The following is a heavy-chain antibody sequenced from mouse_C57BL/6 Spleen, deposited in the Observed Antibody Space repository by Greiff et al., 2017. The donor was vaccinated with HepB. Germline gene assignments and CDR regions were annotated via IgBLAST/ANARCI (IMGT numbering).Heavy chain of an antibody. CDR1: GFNIKDDY. D-gene: IGHD3-3*01. J-gene: IGHJ2*01. CDR3: TTGTGFDY. CDR2: IDPENGDT. Sequence: EVKLMESGAELVRPGASVKLSCTASGFNIKDDYMHWVKQRPEQGLEWIGWIDPENGDTEYASKFQGKATITADTSSNTAYLQLSSLTSEDTAVYYCTTGTGFDYWGQGTTLTVSS. V-gene: IGHV14-4*01.